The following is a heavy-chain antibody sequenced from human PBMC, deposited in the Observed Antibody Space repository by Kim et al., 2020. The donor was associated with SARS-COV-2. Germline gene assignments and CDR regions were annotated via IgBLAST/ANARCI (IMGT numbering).Heavy chain of an antibody. Sequence: SETLSLTCAVYGGSFSGYYWSWIRQPPGKGLEWIGEINHSGSTNYNPSLKSRVTISVDTSKNQFSLKLSSVTAADTAVYYCARGLMVRGVIGNWFDPWG. CDR2: INHSGST. J-gene: IGHJ5*02. CDR3: ARGLMVRGVIGNWFDP. D-gene: IGHD3-10*01. V-gene: IGHV4-34*01. CDR1: GGSFSGYY.